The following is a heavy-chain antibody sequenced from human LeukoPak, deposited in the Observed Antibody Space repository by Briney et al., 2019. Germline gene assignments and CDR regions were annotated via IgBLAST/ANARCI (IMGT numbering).Heavy chain of an antibody. V-gene: IGHV3-33*08. Sequence: GGSLRLSCAASGFTFGTSWMHWVRQAPGEGLEWVAVIWYDGTNKYYPDSVKGRFTISRDNSKNTLYLQMNSLSAEDTAVYYCAGSIAVAGTIDYWGQGTLVTVSS. CDR1: GFTFGTSW. J-gene: IGHJ4*02. CDR3: AGSIAVAGTIDY. CDR2: IWYDGTNK. D-gene: IGHD6-19*01.